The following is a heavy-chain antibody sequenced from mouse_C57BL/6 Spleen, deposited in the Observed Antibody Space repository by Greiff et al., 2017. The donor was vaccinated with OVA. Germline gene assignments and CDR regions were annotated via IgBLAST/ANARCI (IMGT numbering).Heavy chain of an antibody. D-gene: IGHD2-4*01. J-gene: IGHJ4*01. CDR2: INPNNGGT. CDR1: GYTFTDYN. CDR3: ARDDYDPYAMDY. V-gene: IGHV1-22*01. Sequence: DVKLVESGPELVKPGASVKMSCKASGYTFTDYNMHWVKQSHGKSLEWIGYINPNNGGTSYNQKFKGKATLTVNKSSSTAYMELRSLTSEDSAVYYCARDDYDPYAMDYWGQGTSVTVSS.